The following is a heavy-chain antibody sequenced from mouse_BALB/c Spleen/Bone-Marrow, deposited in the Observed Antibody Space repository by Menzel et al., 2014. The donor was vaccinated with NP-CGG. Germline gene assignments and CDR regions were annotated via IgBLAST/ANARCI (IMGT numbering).Heavy chain of an antibody. CDR3: ARYRYDYYAMDY. V-gene: IGHV14-3*02. D-gene: IGHD2-14*01. CDR2: IDPANGNT. CDR1: GFNIKDTY. J-gene: IGHJ4*01. Sequence: VQLQQSGAELVKPGASVKLSCTASGFNIKDTYMHWVKQRPEQGLEWIGRIDPANGNTKYDPKFQGKATITADTSSNTAYLQLSSRTSEDTAVYYCARYRYDYYAMDYWGQGTSVTVSS.